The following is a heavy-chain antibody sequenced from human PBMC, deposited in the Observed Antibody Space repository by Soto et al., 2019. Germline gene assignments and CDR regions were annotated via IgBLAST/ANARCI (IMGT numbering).Heavy chain of an antibody. CDR3: ARDGPQLGWFDP. Sequence: SETLSFTCTVSGGSISSYYWSWIRQPPGKGLEWIGYIYYSGSTNYNPSLKSRVTISVDTSKNQFSLELSSVTAAYTAVYYCARDGPQLGWFDPWGQGTLVTVSS. CDR2: IYYSGST. CDR1: GGSISSYY. V-gene: IGHV4-59*01. J-gene: IGHJ5*02. D-gene: IGHD6-13*01.